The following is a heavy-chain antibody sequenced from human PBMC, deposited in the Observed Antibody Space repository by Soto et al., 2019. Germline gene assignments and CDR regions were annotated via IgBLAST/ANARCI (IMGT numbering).Heavy chain of an antibody. Sequence: GGSLRLSCRAAGLDFGDYDRSWIRKAPGKGLEWVSYIDSDDGITHYTDSVKGRFTISRDDAKKSLYLQMNSLRVEDTALYYCVRPYYSSSWFPFDRWGQGTLVTVS. CDR1: GLDFGDYD. CDR2: IDSDDGIT. V-gene: IGHV3-11*01. CDR3: VRPYYSSSWFPFDR. D-gene: IGHD3-22*01. J-gene: IGHJ5*02.